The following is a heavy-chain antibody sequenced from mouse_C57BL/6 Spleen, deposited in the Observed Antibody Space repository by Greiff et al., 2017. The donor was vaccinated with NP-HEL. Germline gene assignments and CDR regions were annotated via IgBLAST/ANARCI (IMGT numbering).Heavy chain of an antibody. J-gene: IGHJ1*03. CDR3: ARTTVDV. CDR1: GYTFTSYW. V-gene: IGHV1-50*01. D-gene: IGHD1-1*01. Sequence: VQLQQPGAELVKPGASVKLSCKASGYTFTSYWMQWVKQRPGQGLEWIGEIDPSDSYTNYNQKFKGKATLTVDTSSSTAYMQLSSLTSEDSAVYYCARTTVDVWGTGTTVTVSS. CDR2: IDPSDSYT.